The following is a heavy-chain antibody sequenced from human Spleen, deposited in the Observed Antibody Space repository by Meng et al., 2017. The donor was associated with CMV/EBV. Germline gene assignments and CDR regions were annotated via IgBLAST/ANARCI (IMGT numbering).Heavy chain of an antibody. J-gene: IGHJ5*02. D-gene: IGHD5-18*01. CDR3: ARVREHTSLGNYWFDP. CDR2: IDHSGNS. V-gene: IGHV4-4*02. CDR1: GGSITTAKW. Sequence: GSLRLSCVVSGGSITTAKWWTWVRQPPGKGLEWVGEIDHSGNSNSNPSLESRLTLSLDTSKNHLSLTMTSVTAEDTAIYYCARVREHTSLGNYWFDPWGQGTLVTVSS.